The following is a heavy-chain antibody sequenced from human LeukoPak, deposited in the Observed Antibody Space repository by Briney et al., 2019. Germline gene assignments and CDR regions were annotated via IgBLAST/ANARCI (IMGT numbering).Heavy chain of an antibody. D-gene: IGHD5-18*01. CDR3: AIEFGYSYGYDYFDY. V-gene: IGHV3-53*01. CDR2: IYSGGST. Sequence: GGSLRLSCAASGFTVSSNYMSWVRQAPGKGLEWVSVIYSGGSTYYADSVKGRFTISRDNSKNTLYLQMNSLRAEDTAVYYCAIEFGYSYGYDYFDYWGQGTLVTVSS. CDR1: GFTVSSNY. J-gene: IGHJ4*02.